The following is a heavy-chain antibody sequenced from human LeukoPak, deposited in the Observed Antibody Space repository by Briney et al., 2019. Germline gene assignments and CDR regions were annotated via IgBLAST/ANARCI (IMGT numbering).Heavy chain of an antibody. CDR2: IYCSGST. D-gene: IGHD1-26*01. V-gene: IGHV4-59*01. CDR3: ARLIVGATDFDY. Sequence: PSETLTLTCTLSGGPIKRYYWICIPQPPGKALEWIGYIYCSGSTNYNPSLRSRVSISVDTSKTQFSLKLSSVTAADTAVYYCARLIVGATDFDYWGQGTLVTVAS. CDR1: GGPIKRYY. J-gene: IGHJ4*02.